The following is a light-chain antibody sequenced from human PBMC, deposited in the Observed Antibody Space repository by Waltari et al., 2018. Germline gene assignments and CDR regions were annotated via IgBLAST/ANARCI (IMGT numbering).Light chain of an antibody. V-gene: IGLV2-11*01. CDR2: DVN. CDR3: CSYAGSYTYVV. J-gene: IGLJ2*01. CDR1: SSDVGGYNS. Sequence: QSALTQPRPVSGSPGQSVTISCTGTSSDVGGYNSVSWYQQHPGKAPKLMIYDVNKRPSGVPDRFSGSKSGNTASLTISGLQAEDEADYHCCSYAGSYTYVVFGGGTKLTVL.